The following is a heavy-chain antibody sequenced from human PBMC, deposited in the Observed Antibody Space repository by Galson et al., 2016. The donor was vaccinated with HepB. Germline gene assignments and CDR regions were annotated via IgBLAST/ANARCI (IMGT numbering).Heavy chain of an antibody. CDR3: ASLGKGLYDWGSDRSSDY. J-gene: IGHJ4*02. CDR1: GASFRNLY. D-gene: IGHD3-16*02. CDR2: INHRGDT. V-gene: IGHV4-34*01. Sequence: ETLSLTCGVSGASFRNLYWSWIRQSPGKGLEWIGEINHRGDTNYNPSLKSRVTISVDTSESQFSLRLQSVTAADPAVYYGASLGKGLYDWGSDRSSDYWGQGTLVTVSS.